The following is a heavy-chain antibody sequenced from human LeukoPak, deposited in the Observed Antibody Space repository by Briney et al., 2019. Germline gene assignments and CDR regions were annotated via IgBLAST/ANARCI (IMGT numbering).Heavy chain of an antibody. CDR1: GGSISSSSYY. Sequence: SETLSLTCTVSGGSISSSSYYWGWIRQPPGKGLEWIGSIYYSGSTYYNPSLKSRVTISVDTSKNQFSLKLSSVTAADTAVYYCARHGGSPPWYFDYWGQGTLVTVSS. J-gene: IGHJ4*02. V-gene: IGHV4-39*01. D-gene: IGHD1-26*01. CDR2: IYYSGST. CDR3: ARHGGSPPWYFDY.